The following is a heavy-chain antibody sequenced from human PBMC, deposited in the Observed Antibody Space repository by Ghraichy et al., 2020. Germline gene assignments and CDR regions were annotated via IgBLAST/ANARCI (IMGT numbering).Heavy chain of an antibody. J-gene: IGHJ4*02. CDR3: ARRNRDMVNGLDY. V-gene: IGHV3-74*01. CDR1: GFTFSSYW. CDR2: INSDGSNT. Sequence: GGSLRLSCAASGFTFSSYWMHWVRQAPGKGLVWVSRINSDGSNTDYADSVKGRFTISRDNAKNTLYLQMNSLRAEDTAVYYCARRNRDMVNGLDYWGQGNLVTVSS. D-gene: IGHD5-18*01.